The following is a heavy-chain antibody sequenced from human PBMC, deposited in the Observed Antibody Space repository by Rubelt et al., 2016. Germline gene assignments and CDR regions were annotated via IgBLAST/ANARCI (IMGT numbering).Heavy chain of an antibody. Sequence: QVQLVQSGSELKKPGASVKVSCKASGYTFTSYAMNWVRQAPGQGLEWMGWINTNTGNPTYAQGFTGRVVFSLYTSVSTAYLQISSLKAEDTAVYYCARVIAAAGRDGNYFDYWGQGTLVTVSS. CDR3: ARVIAAAGRDGNYFDY. CDR1: GYTFTSYA. D-gene: IGHD6-13*01. CDR2: INTNTGNP. J-gene: IGHJ4*02. V-gene: IGHV7-4-1*02.